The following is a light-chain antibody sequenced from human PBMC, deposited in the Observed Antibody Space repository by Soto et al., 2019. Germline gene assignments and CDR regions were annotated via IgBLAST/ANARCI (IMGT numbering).Light chain of an antibody. CDR1: QTVRDGY. J-gene: IGKJ2*01. V-gene: IGKV3-20*01. CDR3: QQYGVSMFT. Sequence: DIVLTQSPGTLSLSPGERATLSCRASQTVRDGYLAWYQQKPGQAPRLFIYGASARATGIPDRFSGSGSGTDFTLTISGLEPEDFAVYYCQQYGVSMFTFGQGAKLAIK. CDR2: GAS.